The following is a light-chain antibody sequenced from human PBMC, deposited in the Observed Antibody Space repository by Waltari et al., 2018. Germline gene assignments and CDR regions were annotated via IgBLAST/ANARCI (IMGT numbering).Light chain of an antibody. J-gene: IGKJ1*01. Sequence: LTQSPGTLSFSPGERATLSCRASQSISRYLAWYQHKPGQAPRLLIYDASSRATGIPDRFSGSGSGTDFSLTISRLEPEDFAVYYCQKYGSLPATFGQGTKVEIK. CDR2: DAS. CDR3: QKYGSLPAT. V-gene: IGKV3-20*01. CDR1: QSISRY.